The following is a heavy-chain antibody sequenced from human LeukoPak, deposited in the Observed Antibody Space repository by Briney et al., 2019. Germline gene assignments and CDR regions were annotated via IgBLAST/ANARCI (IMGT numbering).Heavy chain of an antibody. Sequence: ASVKVSCKASGYTFTSYGISWVRQAPGQGLEWMGWISAYNGNTNYAQKLQGRVTMTTDTSTSTAYMELRSLRSDDTAVYYCARVMGVNYDFWSGDAFDIWGQGTMVTVSS. CDR3: ARVMGVNYDFWSGDAFDI. CDR2: ISAYNGNT. V-gene: IGHV1-18*01. D-gene: IGHD3-3*01. CDR1: GYTFTSYG. J-gene: IGHJ3*02.